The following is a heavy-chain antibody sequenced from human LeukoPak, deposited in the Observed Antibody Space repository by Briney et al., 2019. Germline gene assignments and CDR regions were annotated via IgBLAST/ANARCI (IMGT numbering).Heavy chain of an antibody. CDR1: GYTFTGYY. J-gene: IGHJ4*02. V-gene: IGHV1-2*06. Sequence: ASVKVSCKASGYTFTGYYMHWVRQAPGQGLEWMGRINPNNGATNYAQKLQGRVTITGDTSISTAYMELSSLRSDDTAVYYCTRESGSYHGNDYWGQGTLVAVSS. CDR3: TRESGSYHGNDY. D-gene: IGHD1-26*01. CDR2: INPNNGAT.